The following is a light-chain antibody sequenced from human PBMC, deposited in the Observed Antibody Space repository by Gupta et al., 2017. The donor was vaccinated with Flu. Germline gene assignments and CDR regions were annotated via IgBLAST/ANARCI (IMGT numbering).Light chain of an antibody. Sequence: ATLSGSPGERATLSCRASQSVSTNLAWYQKKPGQAPRLLIYGASTRATDIPARFSGSGSGTDFALTISSLQSGDFAVYYCQHYNNWPPYTFGQGTKLEIK. J-gene: IGKJ2*01. CDR1: QSVSTN. CDR3: QHYNNWPPYT. V-gene: IGKV3-15*01. CDR2: GAS.